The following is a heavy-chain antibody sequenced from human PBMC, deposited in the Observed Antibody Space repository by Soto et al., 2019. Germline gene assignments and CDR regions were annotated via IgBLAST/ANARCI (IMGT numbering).Heavy chain of an antibody. CDR3: ATANWGWYYYYGMDV. Sequence: QVQLVQSGAEVKKPGASVKVSCKASGYTFTSYDINWVRQATGQGLEWMGWMNPNSGNTGYAQKFRGIVTMTRNTSISTAYMEVSSLRFEATAVYYCATANWGWYYYYGMDVWGQGPTVTVSS. J-gene: IGHJ6*02. D-gene: IGHD7-27*01. V-gene: IGHV1-8*01. CDR1: GYTFTSYD. CDR2: MNPNSGNT.